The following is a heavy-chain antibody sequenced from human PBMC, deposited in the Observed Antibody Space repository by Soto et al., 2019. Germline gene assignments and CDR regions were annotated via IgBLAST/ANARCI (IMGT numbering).Heavy chain of an antibody. CDR3: ARDRGSYGMDV. Sequence: QVQLQESGPGLVKHSQTLSLTCTVSGDSVSDGYYWSWVRQRPRKGLEWIGYVSPIGTPYYSPSLNSRVSISIDTSKNQLSLEVRSVTAADTAVYYCARDRGSYGMDVWGQGTTVTVSS. CDR2: VSPIGTP. J-gene: IGHJ6*02. CDR1: GDSVSDGYY. V-gene: IGHV4-31*03.